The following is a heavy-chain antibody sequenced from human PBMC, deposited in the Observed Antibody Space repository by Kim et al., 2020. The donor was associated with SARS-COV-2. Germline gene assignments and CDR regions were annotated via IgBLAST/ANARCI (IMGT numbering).Heavy chain of an antibody. J-gene: IGHJ4*02. CDR3: ATDWYGSSWYSG. V-gene: IGHV1-24*01. CDR1: GYTLTELS. CDR2: FDPEDGET. D-gene: IGHD6-13*01. Sequence: ASVKVSCKVSGYTLTELSMHWVRQAPGKGLEWMGGFDPEDGETIYAQKFQGRVTMTEDTSTDTAYMELSSLRSEDTAVYYCATDWYGSSWYSGWGQGTLVTVSS.